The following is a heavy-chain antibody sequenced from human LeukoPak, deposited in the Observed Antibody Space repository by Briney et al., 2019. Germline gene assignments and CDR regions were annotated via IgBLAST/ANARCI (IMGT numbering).Heavy chain of an antibody. CDR3: ARFIAVAGTYYYGMDV. CDR1: GYTFTSYG. J-gene: IGHJ6*02. V-gene: IGHV1-18*01. CDR2: ISDYNGNT. D-gene: IGHD6-19*01. Sequence: AAVKVSCKASGYTFTSYGISGGRRDPGQGRVWMGWISDYNGNTNYAQKLQGRVTMTTDTSTSTAYMELRSLRSDDTAVYYCARFIAVAGTYYYGMDVWGQGTTVTVSS.